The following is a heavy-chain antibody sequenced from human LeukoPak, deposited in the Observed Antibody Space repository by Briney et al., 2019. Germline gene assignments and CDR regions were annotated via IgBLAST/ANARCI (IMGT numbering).Heavy chain of an antibody. D-gene: IGHD3-16*01. Sequence: GESLKISCQGFECNFAHYWIGWVRQLPGKGLEWMGIVYPADSDARYSPSFQGHVTISADKSISTAYLQWSSLQVSDTAMYYCARLETKGWGVSYNYMDVWGKGTSVTVSS. J-gene: IGHJ6*03. V-gene: IGHV5-51*01. CDR1: ECNFAHYW. CDR3: ARLETKGWGVSYNYMDV. CDR2: VYPADSDA.